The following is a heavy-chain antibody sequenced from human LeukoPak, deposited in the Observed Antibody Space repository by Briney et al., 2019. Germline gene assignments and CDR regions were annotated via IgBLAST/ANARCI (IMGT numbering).Heavy chain of an antibody. CDR2: IYYSGST. CDR3: ASSITYYDSSGYYAFDI. Sequence: SETLSLTCTVSGGSISSSSYYWGWIRQPPGKGLEWIGSIYYSGSTYYNPSLKSRVTISVDTSKNQFSLKLSSVTAADTAVYYCASSITYYDSSGYYAFDIWGQGTMVTVSS. D-gene: IGHD3-22*01. J-gene: IGHJ3*02. CDR1: GGSISSSSYY. V-gene: IGHV4-39*01.